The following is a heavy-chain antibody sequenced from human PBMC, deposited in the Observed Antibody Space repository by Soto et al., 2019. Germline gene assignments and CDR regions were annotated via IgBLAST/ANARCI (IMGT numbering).Heavy chain of an antibody. Sequence: GGSLRLSCAASGFTFSNAWMNWVRQAPGKGLEWVSAISGSGGTTYYADSVKGRFTFSRDNSKNTLYLQMNSLRAEDTAVYYCAKTANGWFSAFDIWGQGTMVTVSS. D-gene: IGHD6-19*01. CDR2: ISGSGGTT. CDR1: GFTFSNAW. CDR3: AKTANGWFSAFDI. J-gene: IGHJ3*02. V-gene: IGHV3-23*01.